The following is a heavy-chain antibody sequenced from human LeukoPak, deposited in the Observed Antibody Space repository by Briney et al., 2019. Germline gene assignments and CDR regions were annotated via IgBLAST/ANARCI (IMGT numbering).Heavy chain of an antibody. J-gene: IGHJ5*02. CDR3: AAERYSDGCCWFDP. CDR1: GFTFSTST. D-gene: IGHD1-26*01. Sequence: GASVKVSCKTTGFTFSTSTXQWVRQARGQPLEWIGWVLDNENPRYTQKFQGRLTLTRDMSTSTAYMELSGLTSEDTAIYYCAAERYSDGCCWFDPWGQGTLVTVSS. CDR2: VLDNENP. V-gene: IGHV1-58*02.